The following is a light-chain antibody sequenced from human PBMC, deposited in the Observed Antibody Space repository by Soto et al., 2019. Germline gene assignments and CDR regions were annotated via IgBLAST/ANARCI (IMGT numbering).Light chain of an antibody. J-gene: IGKJ1*01. CDR1: QTIRSW. CDR3: QHDNIYPWT. CDR2: DAS. V-gene: IGKV1-5*01. Sequence: DIQMTQSPSTLSASVGDRVTITCRASQTIRSWLAWYQQKPGKAPNLLIYDASSLESGVPSRFSGSGSGTEFTLTISSLQPDDSATYYCQHDNIYPWTFGQGTKVEIK.